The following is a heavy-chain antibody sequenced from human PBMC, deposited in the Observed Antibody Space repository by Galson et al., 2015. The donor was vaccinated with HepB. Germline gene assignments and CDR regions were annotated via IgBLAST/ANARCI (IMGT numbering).Heavy chain of an antibody. Sequence: SLRLSCAASGFTFSSHWMHWVRQAPGKGLAWVSRVTSDGINTRYADSVNGRFTISRDNAKNTLCLQMKSLTAEDTAVYYCARFPSSSEAVRTSHWYFDLWGRGTLVTVSS. V-gene: IGHV3-74*01. CDR1: GFTFSSHW. J-gene: IGHJ2*01. D-gene: IGHD3-10*01. CDR3: ARFPSSSEAVRTSHWYFDL. CDR2: VTSDGINT.